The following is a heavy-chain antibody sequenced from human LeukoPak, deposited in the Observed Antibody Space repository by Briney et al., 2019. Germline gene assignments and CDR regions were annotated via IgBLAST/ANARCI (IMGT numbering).Heavy chain of an antibody. Sequence: GGSLRLSCAASGFTFSNYWMNWVRQAPGKGLEWVANIKQDGSEKYYVDSVKGRFTISRDNAKNSLYLQMNRLRAEDTAVYYCAREGGDRYDFWSGYPTYNWFDPWGQGTLVTVSS. CDR2: IKQDGSEK. CDR3: AREGGDRYDFWSGYPTYNWFDP. V-gene: IGHV3-7*05. D-gene: IGHD3-3*01. J-gene: IGHJ5*02. CDR1: GFTFSNYW.